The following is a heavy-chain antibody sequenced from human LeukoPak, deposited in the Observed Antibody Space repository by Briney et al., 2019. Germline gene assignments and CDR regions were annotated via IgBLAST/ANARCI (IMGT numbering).Heavy chain of an antibody. V-gene: IGHV3-23*01. Sequence: PGGSLRLSCAASGFTFSSYAMSWVRQVPGKGLEWASVISGSGGSTYYADSVKGRFTISRDNSKNTLYLQMSSLRAEDTAVYYCAKVSSGWYIFDYWGQGTLVTVSS. J-gene: IGHJ4*02. CDR2: ISGSGGST. CDR3: AKVSSGWYIFDY. CDR1: GFTFSSYA. D-gene: IGHD6-19*01.